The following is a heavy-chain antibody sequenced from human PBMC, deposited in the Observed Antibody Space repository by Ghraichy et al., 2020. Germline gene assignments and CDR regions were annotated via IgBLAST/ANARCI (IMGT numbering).Heavy chain of an antibody. D-gene: IGHD4-17*01. CDR2: IYHSGST. J-gene: IGHJ5*02. CDR1: GYSISSGYY. CDR3: ARDYGDYARLLVWFDP. V-gene: IGHV4-38-2*02. Sequence: SETCLTCTVSGYSISSGYYWGWIRQPPGKGLEWIGSIYHSGSTYYNPSLKSRVTISVDTSKNQFSLKLSSVTAADTAVYYCARDYGDYARLLVWFDPWGQGTLVTVSS.